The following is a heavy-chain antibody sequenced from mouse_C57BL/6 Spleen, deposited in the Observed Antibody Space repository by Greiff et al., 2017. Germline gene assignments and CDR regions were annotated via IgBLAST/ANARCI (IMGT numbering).Heavy chain of an antibody. CDR2: IYPGDGDT. J-gene: IGHJ3*01. D-gene: IGHD2-5*01. CDR3: ARGWSNYVAY. V-gene: IGHV1-82*01. Sequence: QVQLQQSGPELVKPGASVKISCKASGYAFSSSWMNWVKQRPGKGLEWIGRIYPGDGDTNYNGKFKGKATLTADKSSSTAYMQLSSLTSEDSAVYFCARGWSNYVAYWGQGTLVTVSA. CDR1: GYAFSSSW.